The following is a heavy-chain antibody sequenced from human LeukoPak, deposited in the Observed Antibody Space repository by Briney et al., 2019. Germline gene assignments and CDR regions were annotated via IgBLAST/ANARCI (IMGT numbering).Heavy chain of an antibody. D-gene: IGHD3-10*01. J-gene: IGHJ6*03. CDR2: ISYDGSNK. Sequence: GGSLRLSCAASGFTFSSYGMHWVRQAPGKGLEWVAVISYDGSNKYYADSVKGRFTISRDNSKNTLYLQMNSLRAEDTAVYFCAKGSLRGYFYMDVWGKGTTVTVSS. V-gene: IGHV3-33*05. CDR3: AKGSLRGYFYMDV. CDR1: GFTFSSYG.